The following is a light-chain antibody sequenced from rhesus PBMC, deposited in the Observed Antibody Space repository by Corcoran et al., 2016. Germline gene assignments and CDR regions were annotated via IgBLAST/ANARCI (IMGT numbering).Light chain of an antibody. J-gene: IGKJ3*01. CDR3: LQYSSSPFT. V-gene: IGKV1-22*01. CDR1: QRISSW. CDR2: KAS. Sequence: DIQMTQSPSSLSASVGDTVTITCRASQRISSWLDWYQQKPGKAPKLLFYKASSLQSGVPSRFSGSGSWTYFTLTISSLQPEDFATYYCLQYSSSPFTFGPGTKLDIK.